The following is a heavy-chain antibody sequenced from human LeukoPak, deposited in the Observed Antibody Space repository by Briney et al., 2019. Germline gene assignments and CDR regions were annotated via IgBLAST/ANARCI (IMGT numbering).Heavy chain of an antibody. CDR1: GGSISSSSYY. CDR3: AALYYDFWSGYYTGIPY. CDR2: IYYSGST. J-gene: IGHJ4*02. D-gene: IGHD3-3*01. Sequence: SETLSLTCTVSGGSISSSSYYWGWIRQPPGKGLEWIGSIYYSGSTYYNPSLKSRVTISVDTSKNQFSLKLSSVTAADTAVYYCAALYYDFWSGYYTGIPYWGQGTLVTVSS. V-gene: IGHV4-39*07.